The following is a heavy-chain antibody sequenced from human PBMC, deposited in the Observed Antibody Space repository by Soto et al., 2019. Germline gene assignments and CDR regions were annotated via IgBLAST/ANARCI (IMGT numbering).Heavy chain of an antibody. V-gene: IGHV4-59*01. CDR1: GGSISSYY. J-gene: IGHJ3*02. Sequence: PSETLSLTCTVSGGSISSYYWSWIRQPPGKGLEWIGYIYYSGSTNYNPSLKSRVTISVDTSKNQFSLKLSSVTAADTAVYYCAKGIRGYYDSSGYYYSAFDIWGQGTMVTVSS. CDR3: AKGIRGYYDSSGYYYSAFDI. D-gene: IGHD3-22*01. CDR2: IYYSGST.